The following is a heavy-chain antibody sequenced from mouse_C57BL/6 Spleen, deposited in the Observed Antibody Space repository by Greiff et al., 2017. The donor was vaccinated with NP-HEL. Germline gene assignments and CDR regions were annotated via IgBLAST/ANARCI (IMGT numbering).Heavy chain of an antibody. CDR1: GYTFTSYW. V-gene: IGHV1-72*01. CDR3: ARSGYGSSFYYFDY. D-gene: IGHD1-1*01. CDR2: IDPNSGGT. Sequence: QVQLQQPGAELVKPGASVKLSCKASGYTFTSYWMHWVKQRPGPGLEWIGRIDPNSGGTKYNEKFKSKATLTVDKPSSTAYMQLSSLTSEDAAVYDCARSGYGSSFYYFDYWGQGTTLTVSS. J-gene: IGHJ2*01.